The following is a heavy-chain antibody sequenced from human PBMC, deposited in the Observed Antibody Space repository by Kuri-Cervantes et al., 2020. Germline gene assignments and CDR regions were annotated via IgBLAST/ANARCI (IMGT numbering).Heavy chain of an antibody. V-gene: IGHV3-21*01. CDR3: ARGLGDYDFWSGYLQNYYYYMDV. CDR2: ISSSSSYI. CDR1: GFTFSSYS. D-gene: IGHD3-3*01. J-gene: IGHJ6*03. Sequence: GESLKISCAASGFTFSSYSMNWVRQAPGKGLEWVSSISSSSSYIYYADSVKGRFTISRDNAKNSLYLQMNSLRAEDTAVYYCARGLGDYDFWSGYLQNYYYYMDVWGKGTTVTVSS.